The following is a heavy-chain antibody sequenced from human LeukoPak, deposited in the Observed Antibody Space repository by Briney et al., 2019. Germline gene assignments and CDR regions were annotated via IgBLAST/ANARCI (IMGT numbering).Heavy chain of an antibody. CDR2: INVYNGYT. J-gene: IGHJ4*02. Sequence: ASVKVSCKASGYTFTTSGINWVRQAPGQGLEWMGCINVYNGYTNYAQKFQGRITMTRDTSTSTAYMELRSLKSDDTAVYYCARGLVVPAAMGEFDYWGQGTLIAVSS. CDR3: ARGLVVPAAMGEFDY. D-gene: IGHD2-2*01. V-gene: IGHV1-18*01. CDR1: GYTFTTSG.